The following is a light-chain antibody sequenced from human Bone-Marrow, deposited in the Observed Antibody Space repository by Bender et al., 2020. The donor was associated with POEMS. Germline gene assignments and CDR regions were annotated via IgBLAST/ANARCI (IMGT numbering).Light chain of an antibody. V-gene: IGLV3-1*01. J-gene: IGLJ2*01. CDR1: DLGDKY. CDR3: QAWETYSVI. Sequence: SYEVTQPPSVSVSPGQTASITCSGDDLGDKYVAWYQQKPGQSPVLVIYQDTKRPSGIPERFSGSNSGNTATLTISGTQAMDAADYYCQAWETYSVIFGGGTKLTVL. CDR2: QDT.